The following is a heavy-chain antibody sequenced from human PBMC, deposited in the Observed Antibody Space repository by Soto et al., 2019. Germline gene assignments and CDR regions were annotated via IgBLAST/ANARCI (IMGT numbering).Heavy chain of an antibody. J-gene: IGHJ6*02. CDR2: ISSSGSTI. CDR3: ARAGSMVATFHYGMDV. D-gene: IGHD5-12*01. CDR1: GFTFSDYY. Sequence: PGGSLRLSCAASGFTFSDYYMSWIRQAPGKGLEWVSYISSSGSTIYYADSVKGRFTISRDNAKNSLYLQMNSLRAEDTAVYYCARAGSMVATFHYGMDVWGQGTTVTVSS. V-gene: IGHV3-11*01.